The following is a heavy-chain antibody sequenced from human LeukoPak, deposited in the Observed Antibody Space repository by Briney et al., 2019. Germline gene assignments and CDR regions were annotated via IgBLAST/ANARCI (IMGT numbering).Heavy chain of an antibody. J-gene: IGHJ4*02. V-gene: IGHV3-66*01. CDR1: GGSLSGYY. CDR3: TQIEWERWRG. Sequence: ETLSLTCAVYGGSLSGYYWSWVRQAPGKGLEWVSVIYSGGSTYYADSVKGRLTISRDNSKNTLYLQMNSLRAEDTAVYYCTQIEWERWRGWGQGTLSPSPQ. CDR2: IYSGGST. D-gene: IGHD1-26*01.